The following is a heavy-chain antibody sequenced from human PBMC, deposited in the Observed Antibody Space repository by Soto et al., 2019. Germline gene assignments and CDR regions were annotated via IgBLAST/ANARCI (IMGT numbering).Heavy chain of an antibody. CDR1: GYTFTSYG. D-gene: IGHD1-7*01. J-gene: IGHJ5*02. V-gene: IGHV1-18*01. CDR2: IRAYNGNT. CDR3: ARDRGYNWNYGWFDP. Sequence: QVQLVQSGAEVKKPGVSVKVSCKASGYTFTSYGISWVRQAPGQGLEWMGRIRAYNGNTNDAQKLQGRVTMTTDTSTSTAYMELRSLRSDDTAVYYCARDRGYNWNYGWFDPWGQGTLVTVSS.